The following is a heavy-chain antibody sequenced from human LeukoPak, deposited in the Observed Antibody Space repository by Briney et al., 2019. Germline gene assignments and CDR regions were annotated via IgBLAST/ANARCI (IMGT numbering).Heavy chain of an antibody. D-gene: IGHD1-26*01. CDR3: ARGATNYVFDI. V-gene: IGHV3-7*01. Sequence: GGSLRLSCAASGFTFSNYWMNWVRQAPGKGLEWVANIKQDGSDTYYVYSVEGRFTISRDNAKNSLYLQMNSLRAEDTAVYYCARGATNYVFDIWGQRTMVTVSS. CDR2: IKQDGSDT. J-gene: IGHJ3*02. CDR1: GFTFSNYW.